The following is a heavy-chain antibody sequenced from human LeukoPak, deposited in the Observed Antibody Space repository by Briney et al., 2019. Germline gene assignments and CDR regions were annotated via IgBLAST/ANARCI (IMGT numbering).Heavy chain of an antibody. CDR2: IYYSGST. CDR3: ARDQGEPYYYYYMDV. CDR1: GGSISSGGYS. V-gene: IGHV4-30-4*07. J-gene: IGHJ6*03. D-gene: IGHD1-14*01. Sequence: PSQTLSLTCAVSGGSISSGGYSWSWLRQPPGKGLEWLGYIYYSGSTYYNPSLKSRVTISVDTSKNQFSLKLSSVTAADTAVYYCARDQGEPYYYYYMDVWGKGTTVTVSS.